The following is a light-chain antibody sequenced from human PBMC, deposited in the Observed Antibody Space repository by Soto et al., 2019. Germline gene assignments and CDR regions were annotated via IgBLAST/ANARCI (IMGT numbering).Light chain of an antibody. CDR3: SSYAGSNNFV. V-gene: IGLV2-8*01. J-gene: IGLJ1*01. CDR1: SSDVGDYNY. Sequence: QSVLTQPASVSGSPGQSITISCTVTSSDVGDYNYVSWYQQHPGKAPKLIIYEVSERPSGVPDRFSGSKSSNTASLTVSGLQAEDEADYYCSSYAGSNNFVFGTGTK. CDR2: EVS.